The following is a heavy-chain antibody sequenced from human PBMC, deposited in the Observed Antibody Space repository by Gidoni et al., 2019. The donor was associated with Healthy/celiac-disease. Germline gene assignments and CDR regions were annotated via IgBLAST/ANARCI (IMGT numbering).Heavy chain of an antibody. CDR2: ISYDRSKK. D-gene: IGHD6-13*01. J-gene: IGHJ6*02. CDR1: GFTFSSYA. CDR3: ARDYSSSWGPWYYGMDV. Sequence: QVQLVESGGGVVQHGRSLRLSCAASGFTFSSYAMHWFRQVPGKGLGWVAVISYDRSKKYYADSVKGLFPISRDNSKNTLYLQMHSLRAEDTAVYYCARDYSSSWGPWYYGMDVWGQGTTVTVSS. V-gene: IGHV3-30-3*01.